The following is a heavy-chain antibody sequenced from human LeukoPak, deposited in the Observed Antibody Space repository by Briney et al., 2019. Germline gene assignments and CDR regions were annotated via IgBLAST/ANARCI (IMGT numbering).Heavy chain of an antibody. CDR2: INHSGST. Sequence: SETLSLTCAVYGGSFSGYYWSWIRQPPGKGLEWIGEINHSGSTNYNPSLKSRVTISVDTSKNQFSLKLSSVTAADTAVYYCARGQKNGIAAAGTGGWFDPWGQGTLVIVSS. D-gene: IGHD6-13*01. CDR1: GGSFSGYY. CDR3: ARGQKNGIAAAGTGGWFDP. V-gene: IGHV4-34*01. J-gene: IGHJ5*02.